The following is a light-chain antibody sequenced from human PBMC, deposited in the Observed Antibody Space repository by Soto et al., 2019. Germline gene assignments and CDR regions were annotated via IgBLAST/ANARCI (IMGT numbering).Light chain of an antibody. V-gene: IGKV1-9*01. J-gene: IGKJ5*01. CDR3: QQTDSFPTT. CDR2: AAS. Sequence: DIQLTQSPSFLSASLGDRVTITCRASQGISSFLAWFQQKPGKAPKLLIYAASTLQSGVPSRFSGSGSGTHFTLTISSLQPEDFGTYYCQQTDSFPTTFGQGTRLEIK. CDR1: QGISSF.